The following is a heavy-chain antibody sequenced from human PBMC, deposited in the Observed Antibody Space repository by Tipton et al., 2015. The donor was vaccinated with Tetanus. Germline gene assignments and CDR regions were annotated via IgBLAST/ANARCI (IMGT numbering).Heavy chain of an antibody. V-gene: IGHV3-7*01. Sequence: SLRLSCAASGFTFSSYGMHWVRQAPGKGLEWVANIKQDGSEKYYVDSVKGRFTISRDNAKNSLYLQMNSLRAEDTAVYYCARDRDYSNYGEYYFDYWGQGTLVTVSS. CDR3: ARDRDYSNYGEYYFDY. CDR1: GFTFSSYG. D-gene: IGHD4-11*01. CDR2: IKQDGSEK. J-gene: IGHJ4*02.